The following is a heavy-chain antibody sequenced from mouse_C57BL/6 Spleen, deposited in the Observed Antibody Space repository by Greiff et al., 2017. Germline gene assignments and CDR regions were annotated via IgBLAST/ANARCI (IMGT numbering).Heavy chain of an antibody. CDR2: IDPSGSYT. V-gene: IGHV1-69*01. CDR1: GYTFTSYW. D-gene: IGHD1-1*01. Sequence: QVQLQQPGAELVMPGASVKLSCKASGYTFTSYWMHWVKQRPGHGLEWIGEIDPSGSYTNYNHKFKGKYTLTVDKSSSTAYMQLSSLTSEASAVXYCARFTTVVSRYFDGWGAGTTVTDSS. J-gene: IGHJ1*01. CDR3: ARFTTVVSRYFDG.